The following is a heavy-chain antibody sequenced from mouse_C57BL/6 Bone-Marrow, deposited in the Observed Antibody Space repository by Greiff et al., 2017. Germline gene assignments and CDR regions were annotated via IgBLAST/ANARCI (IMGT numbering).Heavy chain of an antibody. CDR1: GYTFTTYP. CDR3: GRGGDDGGYYFDY. D-gene: IGHD1-1*02. Sequence: QVQLQQSGAELVKPGASVKMSCKASGYTFTTYPIEWMKQNPGQSLEWIGNFHPYNDDTKYNEKFKGKATLTVEKSSSTVYLELSRLTSDDSAVYYCGRGGDDGGYYFDYWGQGTTLKVAS. CDR2: FHPYNDDT. J-gene: IGHJ2*01. V-gene: IGHV1-47*01.